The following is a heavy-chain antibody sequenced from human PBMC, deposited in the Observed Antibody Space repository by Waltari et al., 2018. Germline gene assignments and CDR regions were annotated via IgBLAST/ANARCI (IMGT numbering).Heavy chain of an antibody. V-gene: IGHV3-48*01. Sequence: EVQLVESGGVLVQPGGSLRLSCAASGFTFSSYNMHLVRQAPGKGLEWVSFISGSSAFIDYADSVKGRFTISRDNDKNSMYLEMNSLRAEDTAVYYCARSTVVKGRSFDFWGQGTRVTVSS. D-gene: IGHD2-15*01. CDR3: ARSTVVKGRSFDF. J-gene: IGHJ4*02. CDR1: GFTFSSYN. CDR2: ISGSSAFI.